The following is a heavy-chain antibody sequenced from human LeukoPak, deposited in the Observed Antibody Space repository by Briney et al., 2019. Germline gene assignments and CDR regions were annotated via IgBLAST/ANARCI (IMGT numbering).Heavy chain of an antibody. V-gene: IGHV1-2*02. CDR3: ARDYDSSGASVYFDY. CDR1: GYTFTGYY. Sequence: GASVKVSCKASGYTFTGYYMHWVRQAPGQGLEWMGWINPNSGGTNYAQKVQGRVTMTTDTSTSTAYMELRSLRSDDTAVYYCARDYDSSGASVYFDYWGQGTLVTVSS. J-gene: IGHJ4*02. D-gene: IGHD3-22*01. CDR2: INPNSGGT.